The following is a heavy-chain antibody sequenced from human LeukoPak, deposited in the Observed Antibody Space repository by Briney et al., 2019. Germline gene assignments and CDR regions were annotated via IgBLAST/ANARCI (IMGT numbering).Heavy chain of an antibody. J-gene: IGHJ2*01. V-gene: IGHV3-48*04. CDR1: GFTFSSYN. CDR3: ARDNWDYPDWFFDL. CDR2: ISGSSNTI. D-gene: IGHD1-7*01. Sequence: GGSLRLSCAASGFTFSSYNMNWVRQAPGKELEWVSFISGSSNTIHYADSVKGRFTTSRDNAKNSLNLQMNSLRAEDTAVYFCARDNWDYPDWFFDLWGRGTLVTVSS.